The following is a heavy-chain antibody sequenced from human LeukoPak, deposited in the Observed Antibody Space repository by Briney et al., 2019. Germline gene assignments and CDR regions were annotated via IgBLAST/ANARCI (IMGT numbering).Heavy chain of an antibody. V-gene: IGHV1-18*01. J-gene: IGHJ4*02. D-gene: IGHD2-2*01. Sequence: ASVKVSCKASGYTFTSYGISWVRQAPGQGLEWMGWISAYNGNTNYAQKLQGRVTMTTDTSTSTAYMELRSLRSDDTAVYYCARDRSCSSTSCRDYWGQGTLVTVSS. CDR1: GYTFTSYG. CDR3: ARDRSCSSTSCRDY. CDR2: ISAYNGNT.